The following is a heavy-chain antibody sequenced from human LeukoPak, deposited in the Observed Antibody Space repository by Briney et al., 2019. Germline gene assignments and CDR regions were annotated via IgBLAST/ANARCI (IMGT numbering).Heavy chain of an antibody. Sequence: SETLSLTCTVSGGSISNYYWSWIRQPPGKGLEWIGYISYSGNTNRNPSLKSRVIMSVDTSKNQFSLKLSSVTAADTAVYYCASSRGKYYYDTSGHYYVDSFDFWGQGTLVTVSP. J-gene: IGHJ4*02. D-gene: IGHD3-22*01. CDR2: ISYSGNT. CDR3: ASSRGKYYYDTSGHYYVDSFDF. V-gene: IGHV4-59*01. CDR1: GGSISNYY.